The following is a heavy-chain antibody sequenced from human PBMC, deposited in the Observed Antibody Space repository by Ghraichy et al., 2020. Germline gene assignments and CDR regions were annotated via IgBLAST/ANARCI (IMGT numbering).Heavy chain of an antibody. J-gene: IGHJ3*02. CDR1: GFTVSSNY. Sequence: GGSLRLSCAASGFTVSSNYMSWVRQAPGKGLEWVSVIYSGGSTYYADSVKGRFTISRHNSKNTLYLQMNSLRAEDTAVYYCARDSYSSGWYYDAFDIWGQGTMVTVSS. V-gene: IGHV3-53*04. CDR3: ARDSYSSGWYYDAFDI. CDR2: IYSGGST. D-gene: IGHD6-19*01.